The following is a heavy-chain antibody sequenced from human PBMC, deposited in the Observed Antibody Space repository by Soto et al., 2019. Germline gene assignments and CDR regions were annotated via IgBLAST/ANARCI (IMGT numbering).Heavy chain of an antibody. V-gene: IGHV3-48*02. D-gene: IGHD2-15*01. J-gene: IGHJ4*02. Sequence: XGSLRLSCTASGYPFSAFPLNWVRQAPGKGLEWLSYISPGSSTIYYADSVKGRFTISRDNAKNSLYLQMNNLSDEDTGVYYCARDKTVMVFDQWGQGTLVTVSS. CDR3: ARDKTVMVFDQ. CDR1: GYPFSAFP. CDR2: ISPGSSTI.